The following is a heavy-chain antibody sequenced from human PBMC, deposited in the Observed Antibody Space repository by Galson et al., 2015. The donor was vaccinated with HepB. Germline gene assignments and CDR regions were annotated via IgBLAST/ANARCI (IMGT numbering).Heavy chain of an antibody. CDR3: APSPKMVAAVYTWFAP. V-gene: IGHV2-5*01. D-gene: IGHD2-15*01. CDR1: GFSLSTSGVG. Sequence: PALVKPTQTLTLTCTFSGFSLSTSGVGVGWIRQPPGKALEWLALIYWNDDKRYSPSLKSRLTITKDTSKNQEVLTMTNMDPVDTAPYYGAPSPKMVAAVYTWFAPWGQGTLVTVSS. CDR2: IYWNDDK. J-gene: IGHJ5*02.